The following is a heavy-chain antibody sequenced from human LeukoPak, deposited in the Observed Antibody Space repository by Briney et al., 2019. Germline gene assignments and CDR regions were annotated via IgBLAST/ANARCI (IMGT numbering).Heavy chain of an antibody. V-gene: IGHV3-33*01. CDR1: GFTFSSFG. CDR2: IWYDGSDK. Sequence: QPGGSLRLSCGASGFTFSSFGMHWLRQAPGKGLEWVAIIWYDGSDKYYSDSVKGRFTISRDNSKNTLYLQMHSLRAEDTAVYYCATSPSVTYYFDYWGQGTLVTVSS. D-gene: IGHD3-10*01. CDR3: ATSPSVTYYFDY. J-gene: IGHJ4*02.